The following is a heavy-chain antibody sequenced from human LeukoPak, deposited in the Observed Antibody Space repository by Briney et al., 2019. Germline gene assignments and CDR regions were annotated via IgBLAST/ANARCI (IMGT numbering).Heavy chain of an antibody. CDR3: AKDSGKSAAIAVSRAPQDY. CDR1: GSTFSSYG. D-gene: IGHD6-19*01. J-gene: IGHJ4*02. V-gene: IGHV3-30*18. Sequence: GGSLRLSCAASGSTFSSYGLHWVRQAPGKGLEWVALISSDGSNKYFADSVKGRFTLSRDNSKNMLYLHMNSLRTEDTAIYYCAKDSGKSAAIAVSRAPQDYWGQGALVTVSS. CDR2: ISSDGSNK.